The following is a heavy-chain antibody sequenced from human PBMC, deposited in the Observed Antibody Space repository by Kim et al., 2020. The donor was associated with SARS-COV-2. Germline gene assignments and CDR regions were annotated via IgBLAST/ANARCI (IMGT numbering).Heavy chain of an antibody. CDR1: GYSFTGYN. CDR3: ARGYCSGGNCYSSDYRDYSSDY. V-gene: IGHV1-2*02. D-gene: IGHD2-15*01. J-gene: IGHJ4*02. Sequence: ASVKVSCKASGYSFTGYNMHWVRQAPGQGLEWMGWINPNNGDSGYAQKFQGRVTMTRDTSITTAYMDLSRLTSDDTAVYYCARGYCSGGNCYSSDYRDYSSDYWGQGTLVTVSA. CDR2: INPNNGDS.